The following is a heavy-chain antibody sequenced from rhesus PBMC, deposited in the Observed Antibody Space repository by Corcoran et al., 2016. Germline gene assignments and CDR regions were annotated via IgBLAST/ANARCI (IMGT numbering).Heavy chain of an antibody. Sequence: QVQLQESGPGVVKPSETLSLTCAVSGGSISSSTWGSWIRQAPGKGLGWIGYIYVGSGSTSYNPSLKSRVTISTDTSKNQFSLKLSSVTAADTAVYYCARQGARGGTTVDYWGQGVLVTVSS. V-gene: IGHV4-93*02. D-gene: IGHD1-44*01. CDR3: ARQGARGGTTVDY. CDR2: IYVGSGST. J-gene: IGHJ4*01. CDR1: GGSISSSTW.